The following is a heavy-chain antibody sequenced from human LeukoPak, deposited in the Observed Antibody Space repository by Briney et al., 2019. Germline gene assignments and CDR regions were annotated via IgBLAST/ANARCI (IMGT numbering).Heavy chain of an antibody. V-gene: IGHV3-23*01. CDR1: GFTSSSSA. Sequence: GGSLRLSCAPSGFTSSSSAMSWVRQAPGEGLEWDSNISGSGSGGSTYYADSAKGRFTISRDNSKNTLYLQMNSLRAEDTAVYYCAKSGYNRFDYWGQGTLVTVSS. CDR3: AKSGYNRFDY. J-gene: IGHJ4*02. D-gene: IGHD5-24*01. CDR2: ISGSGSGGST.